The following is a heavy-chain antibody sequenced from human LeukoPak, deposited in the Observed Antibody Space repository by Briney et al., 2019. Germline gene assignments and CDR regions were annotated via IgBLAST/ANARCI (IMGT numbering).Heavy chain of an antibody. D-gene: IGHD4-17*01. CDR3: ARDGSHDYGDYDKYYYYYGMDV. CDR2: ISSSSSYT. CDR1: GFTFSDYY. Sequence: GGSLRLSCAASGFTFSDYYMSWIRQAPGKGLEWVSYISSSSSYTNYADSVKGRFTISRDNAKNSLYLKMNSLRAEDTAVYYCARDGSHDYGDYDKYYYYYGMDVWGQGTTVTVSS. V-gene: IGHV3-11*06. J-gene: IGHJ6*02.